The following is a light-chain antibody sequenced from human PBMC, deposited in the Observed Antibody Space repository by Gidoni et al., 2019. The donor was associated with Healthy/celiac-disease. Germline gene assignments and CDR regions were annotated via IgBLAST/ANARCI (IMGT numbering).Light chain of an antibody. V-gene: IGKV1-39*01. Sequence: HMTQSPSSLSASVGDRVTITCRASQSISSYLNWYQQKPGKAPKLLIYAASSLQSGVPSRFSGSGSGTDFTLTISSLQPEEFATYYCQQSYSTPLTFGGGTKVEIK. CDR2: AAS. CDR3: QQSYSTPLT. J-gene: IGKJ4*01. CDR1: QSISSY.